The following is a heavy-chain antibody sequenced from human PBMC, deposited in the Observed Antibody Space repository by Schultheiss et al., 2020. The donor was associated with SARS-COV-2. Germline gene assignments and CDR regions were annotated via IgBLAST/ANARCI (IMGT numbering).Heavy chain of an antibody. V-gene: IGHV4-61*08. CDR1: GGSISSGGYY. D-gene: IGHD2-2*01. CDR2: IYYSGST. CDR3: ARRPAAWYCSSTSCGEDY. J-gene: IGHJ4*02. Sequence: SETLSLTCTVSGGSISSGGYYWSWIRQHPGKGLEWIGYIYYSGSTNYNPSLKSRVTMSVDTSKNQFSLKLSSVTAADTAVYYCARRPAAWYCSSTSCGEDYWGQGTLVTVSS.